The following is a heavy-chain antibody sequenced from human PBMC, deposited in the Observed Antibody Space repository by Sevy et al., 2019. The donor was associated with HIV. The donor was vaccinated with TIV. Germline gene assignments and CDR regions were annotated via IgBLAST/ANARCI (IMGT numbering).Heavy chain of an antibody. Sequence: GGSLRLSCAASGFTFSNHGMHWVRQAPGKGLEWVAFIRYDGSEQYYTESVKGRFTIYRDSSKNMLYLQMNSLRPEDTALYYCAKDRKVLLVVYAIPFDAFDFWGQGTMVTVSS. V-gene: IGHV3-30*02. J-gene: IGHJ3*01. D-gene: IGHD2-8*02. CDR1: GFTFSNHG. CDR2: IRYDGSEQ. CDR3: AKDRKVLLVVYAIPFDAFDF.